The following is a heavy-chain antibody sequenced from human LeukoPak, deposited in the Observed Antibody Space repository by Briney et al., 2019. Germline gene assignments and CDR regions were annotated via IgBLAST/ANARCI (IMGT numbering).Heavy chain of an antibody. CDR3: AADDLDIGY. D-gene: IGHD5-12*01. J-gene: IGHJ4*02. CDR2: IVVSSGNT. V-gene: IGHV1-58*02. CDR1: GFTFTNSA. Sequence: ASVKVSCKASGFTFTNSAIQWVRQARGQRLEWIGWIVVSSGNTDYAQKFQERITITRDMSTRTVYMELSSLRSEDTAVYYCAADDLDIGYWGQGTLVTVSS.